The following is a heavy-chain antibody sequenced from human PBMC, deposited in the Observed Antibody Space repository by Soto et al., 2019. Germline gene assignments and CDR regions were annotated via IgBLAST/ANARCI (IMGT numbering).Heavy chain of an antibody. J-gene: IGHJ4*02. V-gene: IGHV4-30-2*01. D-gene: IGHD1-26*01. Sequence: SETLSLTCTVSVASITFGGYSWGWIRQTPGKGLEWIGYINHLETTFYNPSFESRLTLSIDRAKNQFSLKLHSMSAADRAVYFCARGGGSDSFDYWGQGILVTVSS. CDR3: ARGGGSDSFDY. CDR1: VASITFGGYS. CDR2: INHLETT.